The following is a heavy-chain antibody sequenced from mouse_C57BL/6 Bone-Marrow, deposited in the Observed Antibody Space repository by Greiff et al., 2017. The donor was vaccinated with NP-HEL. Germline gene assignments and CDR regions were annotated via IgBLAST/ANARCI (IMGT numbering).Heavy chain of an antibody. D-gene: IGHD1-1*01. CDR2: INYDGSST. V-gene: IGHV5-16*01. CDR1: GFTFSDYY. Sequence: EVQVVESEGGLVQPGSSMKLSCTASGFTFSDYYMAWVRQVPEKGLEWVANINYDGSSTYYLDSLQSRFIISSDNAKNILYLQMSSVKAEDTATYYCARDDYGRRFACWGEGTLVTVSA. J-gene: IGHJ3*01. CDR3: ARDDYGRRFAC.